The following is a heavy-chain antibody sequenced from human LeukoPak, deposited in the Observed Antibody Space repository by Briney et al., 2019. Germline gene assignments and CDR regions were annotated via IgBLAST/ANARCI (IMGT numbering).Heavy chain of an antibody. CDR2: IIPIFGTA. V-gene: IGHV1-69*13. Sequence: GASVKVSCKASGGTFSSFAISWVRQAPGQGLEWMGGIIPIFGTANYAQKFQGRVTITADESTSTAYMELSSLRSEDTAVYYCARDNGRSRTYYYGSGSYYPYYFDYWGQGTLVTVSS. CDR3: ARDNGRSRTYYYGSGSYYPYYFDY. J-gene: IGHJ4*02. CDR1: GGTFSSFA. D-gene: IGHD3-10*01.